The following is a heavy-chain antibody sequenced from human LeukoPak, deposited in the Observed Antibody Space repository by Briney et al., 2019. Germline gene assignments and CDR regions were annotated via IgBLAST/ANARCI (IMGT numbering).Heavy chain of an antibody. Sequence: SETLSLTCTVSGGSIGSGGYFWSWIRQPAGKGLEWIGRIQTGGTTNYNPSLKSRLTMAIDTSKNQFSLKLSSVTAADTAVYFCARDQEHCSGTSCYPYWYDSWGQGTLVTVSS. V-gene: IGHV4-61*02. J-gene: IGHJ5*01. CDR3: ARDQEHCSGTSCYPYWYDS. D-gene: IGHD2-2*01. CDR1: GGSIGSGGYF. CDR2: IQTGGTT.